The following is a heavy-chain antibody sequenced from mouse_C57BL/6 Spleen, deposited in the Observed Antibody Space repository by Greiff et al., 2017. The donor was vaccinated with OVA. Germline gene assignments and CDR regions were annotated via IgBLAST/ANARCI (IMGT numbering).Heavy chain of an antibody. V-gene: IGHV1-53*01. Sequence: VQLQQPGTELVKPGASVKLSCKASGYTFTSYWMHWVKQRPGQGLEWIGNINPSNGGTNYNEKLKSKATLTVDTSSSTTYMQLSSLSSEDSAVYYCARPEYYGSSYGFDYWGQGTTLTVSS. J-gene: IGHJ2*01. CDR2: INPSNGGT. CDR3: ARPEYYGSSYGFDY. CDR1: GYTFTSYW. D-gene: IGHD1-1*01.